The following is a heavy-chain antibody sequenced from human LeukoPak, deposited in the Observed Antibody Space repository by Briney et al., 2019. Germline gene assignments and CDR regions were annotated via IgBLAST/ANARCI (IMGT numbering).Heavy chain of an antibody. CDR1: GGSISSYY. V-gene: IGHV4-59*01. D-gene: IGHD5-12*01. CDR3: ASGLYSGYDSRNDAFDI. CDR2: IYYSGST. Sequence: SETLSLTCTVSGGSISSYYWSWIRQPPGKGLEWIGYIYYSGSTNYNPSLKSRVTISVDTSKNQFSLKLSSVTAADTAVYYCASGLYSGYDSRNDAFDIWGQGTMVTVSS. J-gene: IGHJ3*02.